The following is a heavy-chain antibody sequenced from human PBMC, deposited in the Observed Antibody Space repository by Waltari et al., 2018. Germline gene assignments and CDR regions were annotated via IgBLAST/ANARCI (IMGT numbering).Heavy chain of an antibody. V-gene: IGHV1-69-2*01. CDR3: APLPGGSGQTFDY. Sequence: EVELVQSGAEVKKPGATVKSSCTASGYTFMDYFMHWVQQGPGKGLEWMGRIDPEDGETVYSEKFQGRVTITADTSTDTAYMELSSLTSGDTAVYYCAPLPGGSGQTFDYWGQGTLVTVSS. CDR2: IDPEDGET. D-gene: IGHD3-10*01. CDR1: GYTFMDYF. J-gene: IGHJ4*02.